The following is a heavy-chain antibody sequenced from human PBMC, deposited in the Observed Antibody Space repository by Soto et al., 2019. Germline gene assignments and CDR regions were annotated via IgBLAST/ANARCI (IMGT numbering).Heavy chain of an antibody. J-gene: IGHJ5*02. Sequence: PSETLSLTCTVSGGSISSYYLSWIRQPAGKGLEWIGRIYTSGSTNYNPSLKSRVTMPVDTSKNQFSLKLSSVTAADTAVYYCARDPLTVAGTGISADPWGQGTLVTVSS. V-gene: IGHV4-4*07. D-gene: IGHD6-19*01. CDR2: IYTSGST. CDR3: ARDPLTVAGTGISADP. CDR1: GGSISSYY.